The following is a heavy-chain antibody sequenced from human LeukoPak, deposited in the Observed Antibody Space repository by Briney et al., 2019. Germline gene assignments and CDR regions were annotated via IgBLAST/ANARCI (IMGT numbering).Heavy chain of an antibody. D-gene: IGHD3-16*01. Sequence: NSSETLSLTCTVSGASISSYYWSCSRQPPGRGLEWIGYIYYSGRTKSNPSLKSRVTIPVNTSKNQFPLKLSSGTAADTAVYYWARHTDDLGYLQHWGEGTLVTVSS. CDR2: IYYSGRT. V-gene: IGHV4-59*08. CDR3: ARHTDDLGYLQH. J-gene: IGHJ1*01. CDR1: GASISSYY.